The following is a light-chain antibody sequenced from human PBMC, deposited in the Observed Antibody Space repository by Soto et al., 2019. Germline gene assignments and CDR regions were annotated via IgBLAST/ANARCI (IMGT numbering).Light chain of an antibody. V-gene: IGKV3-20*01. J-gene: IGKJ4*01. CDR2: GAS. Sequence: NVLTLSACALSLYTRERATLSCRASQSASRNSLACYQQKPGQAPRLLIYGASIRATGIPDRFSGSGSGTDFTLTISRLEPEDFAVYYCQYYGSSPLTFGGGTKVDNK. CDR3: QYYGSSPLT. CDR1: QSASRNS.